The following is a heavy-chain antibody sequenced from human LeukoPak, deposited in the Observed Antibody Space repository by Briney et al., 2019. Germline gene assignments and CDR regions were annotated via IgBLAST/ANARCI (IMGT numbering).Heavy chain of an antibody. CDR2: ISSGGSTI. Sequence: GGSLRLSCATSGFIFSSYSMNWVRQAPGKGLVWVAYISSGGSTIYYADSVRGRFTISRDSARNSLYLQMDSLRDEDTAVYYCARDETGVGSGGIDFWGQGSLVTVSS. CDR3: ARDETGVGSGGIDF. V-gene: IGHV3-48*02. CDR1: GFIFSSYS. J-gene: IGHJ4*02. D-gene: IGHD2-8*02.